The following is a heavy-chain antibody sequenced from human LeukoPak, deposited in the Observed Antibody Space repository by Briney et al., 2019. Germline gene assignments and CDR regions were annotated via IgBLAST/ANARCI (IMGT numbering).Heavy chain of an antibody. CDR3: ATVRTDYYDSSGYSYYFDY. CDR1: GYTFTTYG. V-gene: IGHV1-18*01. D-gene: IGHD3-22*01. J-gene: IGHJ4*02. CDR2: ISAYNGNT. Sequence: ASVKVSCKASGYTFTTYGIGWVRQAPGQGLEWMGWISAYNGNTNYEQKFQGRVTMTEDTSTDTAYMELSSLRSEDTAVYYCATVRTDYYDSSGYSYYFDYWGQGTLVTVSS.